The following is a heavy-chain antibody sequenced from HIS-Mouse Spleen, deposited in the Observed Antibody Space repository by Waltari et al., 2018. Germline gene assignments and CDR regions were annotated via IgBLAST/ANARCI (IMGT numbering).Heavy chain of an antibody. CDR1: GFTSSSYG. CDR3: AKDGVRSLGQGYFQH. J-gene: IGHJ1*01. Sequence: QVQLVESGGGVVQPGRSLRLSCAASGFTSSSYGMHWVRQAPGKGLEWVAVISYDGSNKYYADSVEGRFTISRDNSKNTLYLQMNSLRAEDTAVYYCAKDGVRSLGQGYFQHWGQGTLVTVSS. D-gene: IGHD6-13*01. CDR2: ISYDGSNK. V-gene: IGHV3-30*18.